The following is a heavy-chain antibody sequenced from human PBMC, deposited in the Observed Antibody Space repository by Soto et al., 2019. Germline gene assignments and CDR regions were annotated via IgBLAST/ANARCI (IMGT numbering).Heavy chain of an antibody. V-gene: IGHV1-18*01. Sequence: GPSVKVSCKASGYTFTSYGISWVRQAPGQGLEWMGWISAYNGNTNYAQKLQGRVTMTTDTSTSTAYMELSSVTAADTAVYYCARGKGGPDLVMTLPQNKYYMDVWGKGTTVTVSS. CDR1: GYTFTSYG. CDR3: ARGKGGPDLVMTLPQNKYYMDV. D-gene: IGHD3-16*01. J-gene: IGHJ6*03. CDR2: ISAYNGNT.